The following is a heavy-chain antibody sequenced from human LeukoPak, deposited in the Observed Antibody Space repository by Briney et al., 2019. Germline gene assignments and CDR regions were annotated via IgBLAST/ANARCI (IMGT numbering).Heavy chain of an antibody. CDR2: IYNSGST. V-gene: IGHV4-59*10. J-gene: IGHJ4*02. Sequence: SETLSLTCAVYGGSFSGYYWNWIRQPAGKGLEWMGRIYNSGSTNYNPSLKSRVTISADMSRNQLSLLLTSVTAADTAVYYCARQTFGVLYFDSWGLGTLVIVSS. D-gene: IGHD3-10*01. CDR1: GGSFSGYY. CDR3: ARQTFGVLYFDS.